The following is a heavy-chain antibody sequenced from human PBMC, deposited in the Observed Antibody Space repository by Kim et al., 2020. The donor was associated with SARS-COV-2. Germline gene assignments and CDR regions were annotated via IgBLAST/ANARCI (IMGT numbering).Heavy chain of an antibody. CDR3: ARDQGIAVAGPRFDP. V-gene: IGHV4-38-2*02. CDR2: IYHSGST. CDR1: GYSISSGYY. Sequence: SETLSLTCTVSGYSISSGYYWGWIRQPPGKGLEWIGSIYHSGSTYYNPSLKSRVTISVDTSKNQFSLKLSSVTAADTAVYYCARDQGIAVAGPRFDPWGQGTLVTVSS. J-gene: IGHJ5*02. D-gene: IGHD6-19*01.